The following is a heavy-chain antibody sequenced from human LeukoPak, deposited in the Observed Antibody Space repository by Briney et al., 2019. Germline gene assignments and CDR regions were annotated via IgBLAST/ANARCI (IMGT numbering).Heavy chain of an antibody. J-gene: IGHJ3*02. CDR2: IYPGDSDT. V-gene: IGHV5-51*01. CDR3: ARLHGSGSYFSRDAFDI. Sequence: GESLKISCKGSGYSFTSYWTAWVRQMPGKGLEWMGIIYPGDSDTRCSRSFQGQVTISADKSISTAYLQWSSLKASDTAMYYCARLHGSGSYFSRDAFDIWGQGTMVTVSS. D-gene: IGHD3-10*01. CDR1: GYSFTSYW.